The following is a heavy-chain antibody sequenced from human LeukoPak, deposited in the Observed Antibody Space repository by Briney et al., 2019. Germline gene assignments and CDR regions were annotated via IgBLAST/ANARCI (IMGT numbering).Heavy chain of an antibody. V-gene: IGHV1-69*13. CDR1: GGTFSSYA. J-gene: IGHJ6*02. Sequence: EASVTVSCKASGGTFSSYAISWVRQAPGQGLEWMGGIIPIFGTANYAQKFQGRVTITADESTSTAYMELSSLRSEDTAVYYCASSDYYYGMDVWGQGTTVTVSS. CDR2: IIPIFGTA. CDR3: ASSDYYYGMDV.